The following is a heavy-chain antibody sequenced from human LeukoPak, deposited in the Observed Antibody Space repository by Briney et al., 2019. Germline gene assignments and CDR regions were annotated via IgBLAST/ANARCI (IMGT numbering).Heavy chain of an antibody. Sequence: PGGSLRLSCAASGFTFNTYAMNWVRQAPGKGLEWVSFISSSSSIIHYADSAKGRFTISRDNARNSVFLQMNRLRVEDTAVYYCASDPKGSGYEFDYWGQGTLVTIPS. J-gene: IGHJ4*02. D-gene: IGHD5-12*01. CDR2: ISSSSSII. CDR3: ASDPKGSGYEFDY. CDR1: GFTFNTYA. V-gene: IGHV3-48*04.